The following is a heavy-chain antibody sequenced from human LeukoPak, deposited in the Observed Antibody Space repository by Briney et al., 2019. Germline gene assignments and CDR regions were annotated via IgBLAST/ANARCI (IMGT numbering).Heavy chain of an antibody. CDR3: ARDPGISSGWYYFDY. V-gene: IGHV1-18*01. D-gene: IGHD6-19*01. CDR1: GYTFPNYV. Sequence: GASVTVSCKASGYTFPNYVINWVRQATGQGLEWVRWISAYNGNTNYAQKLQGRVTMTTDTATSTAYMELRSLRSDDTDVYYCARDPGISSGWYYFDYWGQGTLVTVSS. J-gene: IGHJ4*02. CDR2: ISAYNGNT.